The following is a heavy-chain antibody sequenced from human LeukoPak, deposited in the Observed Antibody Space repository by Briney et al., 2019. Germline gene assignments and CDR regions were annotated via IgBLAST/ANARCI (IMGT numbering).Heavy chain of an antibody. D-gene: IGHD6-19*01. J-gene: IGHJ3*02. V-gene: IGHV3-23*01. CDR1: GFTFSSYA. CDR3: AKEKGKQWLPPDAFDI. Sequence: PGGSLRLSCAASGFTFSSYAMSWVRQAPGKGLEWVSAISGSGGSTYYADSVKGRFTISRDNSKNTMYLEMNSLSAEDTAVYYCAKEKGKQWLPPDAFDIWGQGTMVTVSS. CDR2: ISGSGGST.